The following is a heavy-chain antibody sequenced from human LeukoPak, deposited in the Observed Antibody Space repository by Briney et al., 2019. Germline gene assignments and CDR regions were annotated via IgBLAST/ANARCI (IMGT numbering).Heavy chain of an antibody. CDR2: IRFDGSSK. J-gene: IGHJ6*03. Sequence: GGSLRLSCAASGFTFSSYGMHWVRQAAGKGLEWVAFIRFDGSSKYYGDFVKGRFTISRDNSKNTLYLQMNSLRPEDTAIYYCAKEATSPTYYYYYYYMDDWGKGTTITVSS. CDR1: GFTFSSYG. V-gene: IGHV3-30*02. CDR3: AKEATSPTYYYYYYYMDD. D-gene: IGHD2/OR15-2a*01.